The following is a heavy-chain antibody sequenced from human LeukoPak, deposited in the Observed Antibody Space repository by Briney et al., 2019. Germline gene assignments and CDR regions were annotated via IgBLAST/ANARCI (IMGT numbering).Heavy chain of an antibody. CDR3: ATDAPFPSSGSYIT. D-gene: IGHD1-26*01. J-gene: IGHJ4*02. V-gene: IGHV1-24*01. CDR2: FDPEDGET. Sequence: ASVKVSCKVSGYTLTELSMHWVRQAPGEGLEWMGGFDPEDGETIYAQKFQGRVTMTEDTSTDTAYMELSSLRSEDTAVYYCATDAPFPSSGSYITWGQGTLVTVPS. CDR1: GYTLTELS.